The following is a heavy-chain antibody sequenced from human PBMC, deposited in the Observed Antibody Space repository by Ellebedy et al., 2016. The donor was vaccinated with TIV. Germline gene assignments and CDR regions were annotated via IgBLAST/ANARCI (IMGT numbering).Heavy chain of an antibody. CDR2: INNDGSST. D-gene: IGHD6-6*01. V-gene: IGHV3-74*01. CDR3: ARSRYPGARSSFDS. CDR1: GFAFSNHW. J-gene: IGHJ4*02. Sequence: GESLKISCAASGFAFSNHWMHWVRQAPGKGLEWVSRINNDGSSTIYADSVKGRFTISRDNAKNSLYLQMNSLRVEDTAVYYCARSRYPGARSSFDSWGQGTLVTVSS.